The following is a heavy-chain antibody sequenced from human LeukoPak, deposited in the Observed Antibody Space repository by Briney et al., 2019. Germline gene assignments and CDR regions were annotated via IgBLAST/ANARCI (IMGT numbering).Heavy chain of an antibody. CDR3: ARHLLSGSSSFVFDP. J-gene: IGHJ5*02. CDR2: ISAYNGNT. V-gene: IGHV1-18*01. CDR1: GYTFTSYG. D-gene: IGHD6-13*01. Sequence: ASVKVSCKASGYTFTSYGISWVRQAPGQGLEWMGWISAYNGNTNYAQKLQGRVTMTTDTSTSTAYMELRSLRSDDTAVYYCARHLLSGSSSFVFDPWGQGTLVTVSS.